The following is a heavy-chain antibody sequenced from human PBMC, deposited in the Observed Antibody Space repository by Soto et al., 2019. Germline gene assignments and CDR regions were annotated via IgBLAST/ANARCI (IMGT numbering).Heavy chain of an antibody. CDR1: GFTLSHYW. V-gene: IGHV3-74*01. CDR3: VRSSSGCFDH. J-gene: IGHJ4*02. Sequence: EVQLLESGGGLVQPGGTLTLSCAASGFTLSHYWMHWVRQAPGRGLVWVSRVNYDGTSAHYADSVKGRFTISRDNAKNTLYLQMSSLRAEDTAIYYCVRSSSGCFDHWGQGAMVTVSS. D-gene: IGHD5-18*01. CDR2: VNYDGTSA.